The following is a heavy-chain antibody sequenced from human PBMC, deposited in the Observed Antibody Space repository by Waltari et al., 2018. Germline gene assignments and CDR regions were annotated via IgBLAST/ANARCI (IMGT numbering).Heavy chain of an antibody. CDR3: AKGVVVPAENYYYYYGMDV. V-gene: IGHV3-23*01. CDR2: ISGSGGST. D-gene: IGHD2-2*01. Sequence: EVQLLESGGGLVQPGGSLRLSCAASGFTFSSYAMSWVRQAPGNVLEWVSAISGSGGSTYYADSVKGRFTISRDNSKNTLYLQMNSLRAEDTAVYYCAKGVVVPAENYYYYYGMDVWGQGTTVTVSS. J-gene: IGHJ6*02. CDR1: GFTFSSYA.